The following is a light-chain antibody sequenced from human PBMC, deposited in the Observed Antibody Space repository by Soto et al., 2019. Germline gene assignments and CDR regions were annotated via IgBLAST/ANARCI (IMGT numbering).Light chain of an antibody. V-gene: IGKV4-1*01. CDR2: WAS. Sequence: DIVMTQSPDSLAVSLGERATINCKSSQSVLYRSNNKNYLAWYQQKPGQPPRLLIYWASTRESGVPDRFSGSGSGTDFTRTISSLQAEDGAVYYCKQYYSSPLTFGGGTKVEMK. CDR1: QSVLYRSNNKNY. J-gene: IGKJ4*01. CDR3: KQYYSSPLT.